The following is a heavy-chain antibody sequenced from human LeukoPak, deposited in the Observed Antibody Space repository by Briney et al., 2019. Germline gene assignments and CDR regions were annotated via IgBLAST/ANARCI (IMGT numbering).Heavy chain of an antibody. J-gene: IGHJ4*02. V-gene: IGHV1-2*06. CDR1: GYTFTGYY. Sequence: ASVKVSCKASGYTFTGYYMHWVRQAPGQGLEWMGRINPNSGCTNYAQKFQGRVTMTRDTSISTAYMELSRLRSDDTAVYYCARDKTMVSYDYWGQGTLVTVSS. D-gene: IGHD3-10*01. CDR2: INPNSGCT. CDR3: ARDKTMVSYDY.